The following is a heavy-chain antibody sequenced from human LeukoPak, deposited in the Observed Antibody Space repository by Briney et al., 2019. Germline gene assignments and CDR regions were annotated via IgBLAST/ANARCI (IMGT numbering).Heavy chain of an antibody. D-gene: IGHD2-2*01. CDR1: GFTFDDYG. V-gene: IGHV3-20*04. CDR2: INWNGGST. Sequence: GGSLRLSCAASGFTFDDYGMSWVRQAPGKGLEWVSGINWNGGSTGYADSVKGRFTISRDNAKNSLYLQMNSLRAEDTALYYCARGIEDIVVVPAAYYYYYYMDVWGKGTTVTASS. J-gene: IGHJ6*03. CDR3: ARGIEDIVVVPAAYYYYYYMDV.